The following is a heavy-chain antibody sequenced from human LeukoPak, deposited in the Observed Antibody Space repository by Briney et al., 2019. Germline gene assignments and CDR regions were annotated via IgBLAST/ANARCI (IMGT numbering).Heavy chain of an antibody. CDR3: ARQAYCSGSSCDPFDY. CDR2: IYYSGST. J-gene: IGHJ4*02. D-gene: IGHD2-15*01. V-gene: IGHV4-59*08. Sequence: SETLSLTCTVSGGSISSGFWSWIRQPPGKGLEWIGYIYYSGSTNYNPSLKSRVTISIDTSKSQFSLKLSSVTAADTAVYYCARQAYCSGSSCDPFDYWGQGTLVTVSS. CDR1: GGSISSGF.